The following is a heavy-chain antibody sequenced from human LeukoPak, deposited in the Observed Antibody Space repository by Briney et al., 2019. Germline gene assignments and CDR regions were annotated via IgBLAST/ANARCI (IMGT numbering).Heavy chain of an antibody. Sequence: GGSLRLSCAASGFTFSSYAMSWVRQAPGKGLEWVSAIGGSGAGTYYADSVKGRFTISRDNSKNTLYLQMDSLRAEDTAVYYCAKEPLSCSGGSCYSVFDYWGQGTLVTVSS. D-gene: IGHD2-15*01. J-gene: IGHJ4*02. CDR3: AKEPLSCSGGSCYSVFDY. CDR1: GFTFSSYA. CDR2: IGGSGAGT. V-gene: IGHV3-23*01.